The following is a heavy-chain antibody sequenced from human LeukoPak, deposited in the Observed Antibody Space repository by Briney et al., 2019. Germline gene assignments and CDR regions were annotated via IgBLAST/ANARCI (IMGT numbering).Heavy chain of an antibody. J-gene: IGHJ2*01. CDR3: ARHRDVSSDLFDL. Sequence: SQTLSLTCTVSGGSISSGDYYWSWIRQPPGKGLEWIGYISYIGSTNYSPSLNSRVTISVDTSRNQFSLRLSSVTAADTAVYYCARHRDVSSDLFDLWGLGTLVTVSS. D-gene: IGHD6-19*01. V-gene: IGHV4-61*08. CDR1: GGSISSGDYY. CDR2: ISYIGST.